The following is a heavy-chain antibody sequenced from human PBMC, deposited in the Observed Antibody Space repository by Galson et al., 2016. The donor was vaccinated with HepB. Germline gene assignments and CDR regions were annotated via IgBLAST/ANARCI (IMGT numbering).Heavy chain of an antibody. V-gene: IGHV4-4*02. J-gene: IGHJ4*02. CDR3: ARQDVWSIEY. CDR2: IVHSRST. CDR1: GDSISSRYW. Sequence: SETLSLTCVVSGDSISSRYWWCWVRQNPAKGMEWIGEIVHSRSTNYNPSPQSRVTISLDNSDNQFSLEMTSVSSADTAVYYCARQDVWSIEYWGQGILVTVSS. D-gene: IGHD2-21*01.